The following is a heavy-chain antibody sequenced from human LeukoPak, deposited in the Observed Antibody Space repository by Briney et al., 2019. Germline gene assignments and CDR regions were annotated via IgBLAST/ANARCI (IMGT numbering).Heavy chain of an antibody. CDR1: GYTFTSYD. Sequence: GASVKVSCKASGYTFTSYDINWVRQATGQGLEWMGWMNPNSGNTGYAQKFQGRVTMTRNTSISTAYMELSGLRSEDTAVYYCARDRGKFKYYFDYWGQGTLVTVSS. CDR2: MNPNSGNT. J-gene: IGHJ4*02. V-gene: IGHV1-8*01. CDR3: ARDRGKFKYYFDY.